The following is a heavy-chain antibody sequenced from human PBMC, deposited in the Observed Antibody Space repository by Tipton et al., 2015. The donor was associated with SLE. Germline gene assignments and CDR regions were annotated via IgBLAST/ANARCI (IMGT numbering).Heavy chain of an antibody. V-gene: IGHV1-69*05. CDR3: ARDLAAGNYFDY. J-gene: IGHJ4*02. CDR1: GGTFSSYA. CDR2: IIPIFGTA. Sequence: QSGAEVKKPGSSVKVSCKASGGTFSSYAISWVRQAPGQGLEWMGRIIPIFGTANYAQKFQGRVTMTTDTSTSTAYLELRSLTSDDTAVYYCARDLAAGNYFDYWGQGTLVTVSS. D-gene: IGHD3-16*01.